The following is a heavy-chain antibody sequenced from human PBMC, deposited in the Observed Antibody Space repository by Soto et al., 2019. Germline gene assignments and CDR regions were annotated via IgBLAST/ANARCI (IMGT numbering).Heavy chain of an antibody. J-gene: IGHJ4*02. CDR2: LIPVFVTI. V-gene: IGHV1-69*01. CDR3: AAKSGFPYYFDH. D-gene: IGHD3-3*01. CDR1: GGTFSSYA. Sequence: QVQLVQSGAEVKKPGSSVKVSCKTSGGTFSSYAINWVRQVPGQGLEWMGGLIPVFVTINYAKKFQDRVKITADESTSTVYMELNSLRSEDTAVYFCAAKSGFPYYFDHWGQGTRSPSPQ.